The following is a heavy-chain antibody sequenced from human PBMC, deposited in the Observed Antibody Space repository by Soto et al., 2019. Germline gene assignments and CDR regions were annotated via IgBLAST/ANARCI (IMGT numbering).Heavy chain of an antibody. V-gene: IGHV4-31*03. CDR3: ARDDSSGYYQSNAAFDI. CDR1: GGSISSGGYY. J-gene: IGHJ3*02. Sequence: TLSLTCTVSGGSISSGGYYWSWIRQHPGKGLEWIGYIYYSGSTYYNPSLKSRVTISVDTSKNQFSLKLSSVTAADTAVYYCARDDSSGYYQSNAAFDIWGQGTMVTVPS. CDR2: IYYSGST. D-gene: IGHD3-22*01.